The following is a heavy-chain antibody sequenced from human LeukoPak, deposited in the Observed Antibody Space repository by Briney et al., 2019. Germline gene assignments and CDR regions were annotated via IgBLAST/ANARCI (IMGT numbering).Heavy chain of an antibody. J-gene: IGHJ4*02. CDR2: IYYSGST. CDR3: ARLSHYYDSSGYYLGAYYFDS. D-gene: IGHD3-22*01. Sequence: SETLSPTCIISGGSISSSSYYWGWIRQPPGKGLEWIGNIYYSGSTYYNPSLKSRVTISVDTSKNQFSLKLSSVTAADTAVYYCARLSHYYDSSGYYLGAYYFDSWGQGTLVTVSS. V-gene: IGHV4-39*01. CDR1: GGSISSSSYY.